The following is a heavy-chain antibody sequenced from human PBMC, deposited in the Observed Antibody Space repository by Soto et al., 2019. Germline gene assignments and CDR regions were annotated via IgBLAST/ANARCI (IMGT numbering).Heavy chain of an antibody. CDR2: ISGSSQTI. D-gene: IGHD2-15*01. J-gene: IGHJ4*02. Sequence: PGGSLRLSCAASGFIFNTYSMNWVRQAPVKGLEWVSYISGSSQTIFYAASVRGRFNISRDNANNSTYLQMVNLRDEDTAVYYCARTLSWRRGPFDSWGQGTLVTVSS. CDR3: ARTLSWRRGPFDS. CDR1: GFIFNTYS. V-gene: IGHV3-48*02.